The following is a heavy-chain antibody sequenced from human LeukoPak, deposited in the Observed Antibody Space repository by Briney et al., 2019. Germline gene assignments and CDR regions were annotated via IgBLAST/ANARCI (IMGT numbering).Heavy chain of an antibody. J-gene: IGHJ4*02. V-gene: IGHV4-34*01. Sequence: SETLSLTCAVYGGSFSGYYWSWIRQPPGKGLEWIGEINHSGSTNYNPSLKSRVTISADTSKNQFSLKLSSVTAADTAVYYCARGETGGSGSYSYYFDYWGQGTLVTVSS. CDR3: ARGETGGSGSYSYYFDY. CDR2: INHSGST. D-gene: IGHD3-10*01. CDR1: GGSFSGYY.